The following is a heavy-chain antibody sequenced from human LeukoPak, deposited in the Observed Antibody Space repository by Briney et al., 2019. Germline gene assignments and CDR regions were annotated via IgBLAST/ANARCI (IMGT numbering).Heavy chain of an antibody. CDR3: ARDWSLKGRAVAGEY. Sequence: ASVKVSCKASGYTFTSYYMHWVRQAPGQGLEWMGIINPSGGSTSYAQKFQGRVTMTRDTSTSTVYVELSSLRSEDTAVYYCARDWSLKGRAVAGEYWGQGTLVTVSS. V-gene: IGHV1-46*01. D-gene: IGHD6-19*01. CDR2: INPSGGST. J-gene: IGHJ4*02. CDR1: GYTFTSYY.